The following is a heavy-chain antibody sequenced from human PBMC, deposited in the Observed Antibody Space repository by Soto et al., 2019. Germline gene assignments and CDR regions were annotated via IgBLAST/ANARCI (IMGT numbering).Heavy chain of an antibody. D-gene: IGHD3-10*01. J-gene: IGHJ6*02. Sequence: QVQLQQSGPRLVKPSETLSLTCTVSVGPDSSHNWAWIRQPPGRGLEWIGYVYSTGGTGYNPSLTSPLTISADRSTHHTSLPLSSVTAADTAIYCCVRQGTGTQRGPVDVWGQGTAVTVSS. CDR2: VYSTGGT. V-gene: IGHV4-59*08. CDR3: VRQGTGTQRGPVDV. CDR1: VGPDSSHN.